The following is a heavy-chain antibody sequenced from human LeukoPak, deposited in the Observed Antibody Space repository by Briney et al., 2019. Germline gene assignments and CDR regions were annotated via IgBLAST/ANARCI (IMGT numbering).Heavy chain of an antibody. CDR1: GGSISSGGHY. J-gene: IGHJ4*02. CDR3: ARDQTYSGSGIYTYFDY. CDR2: ISSTGST. V-gene: IGHV4-61*02. Sequence: PSETLSLTCTVSGGSISSGGHYWGWIRQPAGKGLEYLGRISSTGSTNYNPSLRSRVTTSADTSKNHFSLKLTSVTAADTAVYYCARDQTYSGSGIYTYFDYWGQGILVTVSS. D-gene: IGHD3-10*01.